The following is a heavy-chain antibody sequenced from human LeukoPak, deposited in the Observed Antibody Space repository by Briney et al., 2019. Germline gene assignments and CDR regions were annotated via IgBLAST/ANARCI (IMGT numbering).Heavy chain of an antibody. J-gene: IGHJ4*02. V-gene: IGHV4-59*01. CDR3: ARARAPYSSSWQYYFDY. Sequence: PSETLSLTCTVSGGSISSYYWSWIRQPPGKGLEWIGYIYYSGSTNYNPSLKSRVTISVDTSKNQFSLKLRSVTAADTAVYYCARARAPYSSSWQYYFDYWGQGTLVTVSS. CDR2: IYYSGST. CDR1: GGSISSYY. D-gene: IGHD6-13*01.